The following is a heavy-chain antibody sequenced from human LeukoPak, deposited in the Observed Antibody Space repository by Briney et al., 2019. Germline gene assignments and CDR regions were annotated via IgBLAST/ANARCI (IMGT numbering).Heavy chain of an antibody. CDR3: ARRSQGIVVVPAALDY. CDR2: ISSNGGST. V-gene: IGHV3-64*01. J-gene: IGHJ4*02. D-gene: IGHD2-2*01. Sequence: GGSLRLSCAASGFTFSSYAMHWVRQAPGKGLEYVSAISSNGGSTYYANSVKGRFTISRDNSKNMLYLQMNSLRGEDTAVYYCARRSQGIVVVPAALDYWGQGTLVTVSS. CDR1: GFTFSSYA.